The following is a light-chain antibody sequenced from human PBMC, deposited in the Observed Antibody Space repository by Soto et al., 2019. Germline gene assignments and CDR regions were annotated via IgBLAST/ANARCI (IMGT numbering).Light chain of an antibody. CDR1: TSNIGHNY. J-gene: IGLJ3*02. Sequence: QSVLTQPPSVSAAPGQTVTISCSGSTSNIGHNYVSWYQQLPGTAPTLLIYGNDKRPSGIPDRFSGSKSGTSATLASTGLQTGDEAYYYCATWDTILSAVFGGGTKVTVL. V-gene: IGLV1-51*01. CDR2: GND. CDR3: ATWDTILSAV.